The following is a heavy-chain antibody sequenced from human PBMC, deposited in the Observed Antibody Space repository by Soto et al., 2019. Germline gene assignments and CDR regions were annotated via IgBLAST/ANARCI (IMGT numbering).Heavy chain of an antibody. D-gene: IGHD3-16*01. J-gene: IGHJ6*02. CDR1: GGSISSYY. Sequence: PSETLSLTCTVSGGSISSYYWSWIRQPPGKGLEWIGYIYYSGSTNYNPSLKSRVTISVDTSKNQFSLKLSSVTAADTAVYYCARDKGRLSLQGHYGMDVWGQGTTVTVSS. V-gene: IGHV4-59*01. CDR3: ARDKGRLSLQGHYGMDV. CDR2: IYYSGST.